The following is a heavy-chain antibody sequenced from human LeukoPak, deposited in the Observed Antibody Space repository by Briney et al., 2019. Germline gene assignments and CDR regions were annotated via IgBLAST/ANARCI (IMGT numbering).Heavy chain of an antibody. J-gene: IGHJ1*01. CDR2: ISGDGDDT. CDR3: ARHNYNWRSAEYFQH. D-gene: IGHD1-20*01. CDR1: GFTFSSYA. V-gene: IGHV3-23*01. Sequence: PGGSLRLSCAASGFTFSSYAMSWVRQAPGKGLEWVSGISGDGDDTYYADSVKGRFTISRDNLKNTLYLQLNSLRAGDTALHYCARHNYNWRSAEYFQHWGQGTLVTVSS.